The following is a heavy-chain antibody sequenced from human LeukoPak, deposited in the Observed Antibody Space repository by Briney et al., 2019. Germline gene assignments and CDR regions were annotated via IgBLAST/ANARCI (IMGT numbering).Heavy chain of an antibody. CDR3: AKPMVVTAIFPDFDY. Sequence: GGSLRLSCAASGFTFSSYSMNLVRQAPGKGLEWVSTIGGSDTNTYYADSVKGRFSISRDNAKNTLYLRMYSLRAEDTAVYYCAKPMVVTAIFPDFDYWGQGTPVTVSS. J-gene: IGHJ4*02. CDR1: GFTFSSYS. D-gene: IGHD2-21*02. CDR2: IGGSDTNT. V-gene: IGHV3-23*01.